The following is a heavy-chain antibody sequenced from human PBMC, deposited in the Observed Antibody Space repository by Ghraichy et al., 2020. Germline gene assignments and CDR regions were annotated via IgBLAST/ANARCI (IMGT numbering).Heavy chain of an antibody. V-gene: IGHV2-5*01. CDR2: IYWNDDK. CDR3: AHRHAIVGVTNWFDP. CDR1: GFSLSTSGVG. D-gene: IGHD1-26*01. Sequence: SGPTLVKPTQTLTLTCTFSGFSLSTSGVGVGWIRQPPGKALEWVALIYWNDDKRYSPSLKSRLTITKDTSQNQVVLTMTNMDPVDTATYYCAHRHAIVGVTNWFDPWGQGTLVTVSS. J-gene: IGHJ5*02.